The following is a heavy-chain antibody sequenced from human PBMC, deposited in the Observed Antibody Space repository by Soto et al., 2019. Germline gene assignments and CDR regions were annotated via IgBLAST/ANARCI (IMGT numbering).Heavy chain of an antibody. V-gene: IGHV1-69*08. CDR2: IIPILGIA. CDR3: ARDRDGDYYFDY. Sequence: QVQLVQSGAEVKKPGSSVKVSCKASGGTFSSYTISWVRQAPGQGLEWMGRIIPILGIANYAQKFQGRVTITADKSTSTAYMELSSLRSEDTAVYYWARDRDGDYYFDYWGQGTLVTVSS. J-gene: IGHJ4*02. D-gene: IGHD4-17*01. CDR1: GGTFSSYT.